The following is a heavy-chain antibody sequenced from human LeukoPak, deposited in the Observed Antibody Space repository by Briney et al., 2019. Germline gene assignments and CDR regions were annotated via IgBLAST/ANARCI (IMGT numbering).Heavy chain of an antibody. Sequence: PGGSLRLSCAASGFTFSSYSMNWVRQAPGKGLEWVSSISSSSSYIYYADSVKGRFTISRDNSKNTLYLQMNSLRAEDTAVYYCAKDQSVYGDPGGYYYYMDVWGKGTTVTISS. D-gene: IGHD4-17*01. CDR1: GFTFSSYS. V-gene: IGHV3-21*01. CDR2: ISSSSSYI. CDR3: AKDQSVYGDPGGYYYYMDV. J-gene: IGHJ6*03.